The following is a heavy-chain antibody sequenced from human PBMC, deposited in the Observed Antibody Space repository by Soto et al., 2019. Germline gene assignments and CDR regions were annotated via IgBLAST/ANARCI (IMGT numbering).Heavy chain of an antibody. CDR2: IWYDGSNK. V-gene: IGHV3-33*01. D-gene: IGHD3-10*01. J-gene: IGHJ3*02. Sequence: QVQLVESGGGVVQPGRSLRLSCAASGFTFSSDGMHWVRQAPGKGLEWVAVIWYDGSNKYYADSVKGRFTISRDNSKNTLYLQMNSLRAEDTAVYYCARDRRVLWFGVDAFDIWGQGTMVTVSS. CDR1: GFTFSSDG. CDR3: ARDRRVLWFGVDAFDI.